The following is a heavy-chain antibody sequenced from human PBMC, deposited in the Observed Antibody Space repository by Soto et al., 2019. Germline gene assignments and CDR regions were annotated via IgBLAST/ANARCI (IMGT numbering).Heavy chain of an antibody. CDR2: IIPIFGTA. V-gene: IGHV1-69*13. D-gene: IGHD6-19*01. CDR1: GGTFSSYA. J-gene: IGHJ4*02. Sequence: PVKVSCKASGGTFSSYAISWVRQAPGQGLEWMGGIIPIFGTANYAQKFQGRVTITADESTSTAYMELSSLRSEDTAVYYCARVLVKAVAGTVLGYWGQGTLVTVSS. CDR3: ARVLVKAVAGTVLGY.